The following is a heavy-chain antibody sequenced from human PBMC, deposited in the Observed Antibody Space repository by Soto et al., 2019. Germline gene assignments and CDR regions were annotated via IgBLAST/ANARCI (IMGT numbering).Heavy chain of an antibody. Sequence: GGSLRLSCAASGFTFSSYAMSWVRQAPGKGLEWVSAISGSGGSTYYADSVKGRFTISRDNSKNTLYLQMNSLRAEDTAVYYCAKDQGVVPAAMAGEDAFDIWGQGTMVTVSS. CDR2: ISGSGGST. D-gene: IGHD2-2*01. J-gene: IGHJ3*02. CDR1: GFTFSSYA. CDR3: AKDQGVVPAAMAGEDAFDI. V-gene: IGHV3-23*01.